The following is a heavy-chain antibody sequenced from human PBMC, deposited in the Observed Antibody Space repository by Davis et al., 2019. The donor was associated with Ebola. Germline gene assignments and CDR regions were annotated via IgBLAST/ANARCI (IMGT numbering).Heavy chain of an antibody. D-gene: IGHD4-17*01. Sequence: ASVKVSCKASGYTFTSYYMHWVRQAPGQGLEWMGIINPSGGSTRYAQRFQGRVTMTRDTSTSTVYMELSSLRSEDTAVYYCARDAHGDYLDFWGQGTLVTVSS. CDR3: ARDAHGDYLDF. J-gene: IGHJ4*02. CDR1: GYTFTSYY. CDR2: INPSGGST. V-gene: IGHV1-46*01.